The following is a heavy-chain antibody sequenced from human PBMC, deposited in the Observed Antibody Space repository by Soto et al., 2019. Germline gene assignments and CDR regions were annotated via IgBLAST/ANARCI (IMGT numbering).Heavy chain of an antibody. CDR3: ARVLAARASRDFDY. V-gene: IGHV4-34*01. D-gene: IGHD6-6*01. CDR1: GGSFSTDY. CDR2: INPSGGT. Sequence: SETLSLTCAVYGGSFSTDYWSWIRQPPWKGLEWIGEINPSGGTNYNPSLKSRVTISVATSKSQFSLKLSSVTAADTAVYYCARVLAARASRDFDYWGQGTLVTVSS. J-gene: IGHJ4*02.